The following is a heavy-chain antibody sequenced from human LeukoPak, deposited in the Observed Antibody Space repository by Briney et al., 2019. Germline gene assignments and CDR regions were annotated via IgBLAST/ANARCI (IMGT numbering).Heavy chain of an antibody. CDR2: ISGSGGST. J-gene: IGHJ4*02. CDR3: AKSPFSSWNYGV. V-gene: IGHV3-23*01. Sequence: GGSLRLSCAASGFTFSSYAMSWVRQSPGKGLEWVSAISGSGGSTYYADSVKGRFTISRDNSKNTLYLQMNSLRAEDTAVYYCAKSPFSSWNYGVWGQGTLVTVSS. CDR1: GFTFSSYA. D-gene: IGHD1-7*01.